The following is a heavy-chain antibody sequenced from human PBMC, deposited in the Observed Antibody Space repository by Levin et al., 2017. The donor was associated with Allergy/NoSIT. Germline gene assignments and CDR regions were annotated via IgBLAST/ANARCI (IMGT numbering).Heavy chain of an antibody. J-gene: IGHJ6*02. V-gene: IGHV3-30-3*01. CDR1: GFTFSSYA. Sequence: SCAASGFTFSSYAMHWVRQAPGKGLEWVAVISYDGNKKYYADSVKGRFTISRDDSKSTLYLQMNSLRAEDTAVYYCAKPMTTISTVGEVDVWGQGTTVTVSS. D-gene: IGHD4-11*01. CDR2: ISYDGNKK. CDR3: AKPMTTISTVGEVDV.